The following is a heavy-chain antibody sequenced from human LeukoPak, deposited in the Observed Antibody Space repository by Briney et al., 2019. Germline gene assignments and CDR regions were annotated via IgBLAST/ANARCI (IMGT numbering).Heavy chain of an antibody. J-gene: IGHJ4*02. CDR1: GFTFRSYE. CDR3: ATWELFEAAAQFDY. Sequence: GGSLRLSCEDSGFTFRSYEMNWVRQAPGKGLEWIAYLSSSGSAFSYADSVKGRFTIARDNAKNSVYLEMNSLRAEDTVVYYCATWELFEAAAQFDYWGQGTLVTVSS. V-gene: IGHV3-48*03. CDR2: LSSSGSAF. D-gene: IGHD6-13*01.